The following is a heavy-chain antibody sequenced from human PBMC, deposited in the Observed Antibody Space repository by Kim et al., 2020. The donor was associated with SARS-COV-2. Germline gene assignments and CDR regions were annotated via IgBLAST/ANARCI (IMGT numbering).Heavy chain of an antibody. CDR3: ARDLLGIMITFGGVIGPSGYFDY. CDR2: ISSSSSYI. V-gene: IGHV3-21*01. Sequence: GGSLRLSCAASGFTFSSYSMNWVRQAPGKGLEWVSSISSSSSYIYYADSVKGRFTISRDNAKNSLYLQMNSLRAEDTAVYYCARDLLGIMITFGGVIGPSGYFDYWGQGTLVTVSS. D-gene: IGHD3-16*02. J-gene: IGHJ4*02. CDR1: GFTFSSYS.